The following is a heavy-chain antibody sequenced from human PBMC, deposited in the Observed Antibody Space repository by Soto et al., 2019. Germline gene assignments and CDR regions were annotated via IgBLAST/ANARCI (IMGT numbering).Heavy chain of an antibody. V-gene: IGHV3-30*18. CDR2: VSHDGRNT. CDR1: GFTFSDYA. CDR3: AKGGRQGLVTSDFNY. D-gene: IGHD6-19*01. J-gene: IGHJ4*02. Sequence: VQLVESGGGVVHPGRSLRLSCAASGFTFSDYALHWVRQAPGKGLEGVAVVSHDGRNTHYADSVKGRFTIPRDSSKNTVSLEMKSLRAEDTAVYYCAKGGRQGLVTSDFNYWGQGALVTVSS.